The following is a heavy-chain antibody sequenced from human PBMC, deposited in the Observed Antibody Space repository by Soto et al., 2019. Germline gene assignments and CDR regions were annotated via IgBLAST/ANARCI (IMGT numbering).Heavy chain of an antibody. CDR1: GYTFTGYG. CDR3: ARDGYGDYFPDAFDI. CDR2: ISAYNGNT. J-gene: IGHJ3*02. V-gene: IGHV1-18*01. Sequence: AASVKVSCKASGYTFTGYGIRWVRQAPGQGLEWMGWISAYNGNTNYAQKLQGRVTMTTDTSTSTAYMELRSLRSDDTAVYYCARDGYGDYFPDAFDIWGQGTMVTVSS. D-gene: IGHD4-17*01.